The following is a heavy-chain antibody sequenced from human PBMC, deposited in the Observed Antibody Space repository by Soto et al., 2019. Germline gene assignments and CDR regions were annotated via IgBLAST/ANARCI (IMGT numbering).Heavy chain of an antibody. V-gene: IGHV1-2*02. CDR2: INHNSGGT. CDR3: ARGKAIDAEIYGWFDP. J-gene: IGHJ5*02. Sequence: QVQPVQSGAEVKKPGASVKISCKASGHTFTGYYIHWVRQSPGQGLEWMGWINHNSGGTDYGQKFQGRVTMTRDTSISTVYMELTRLRSADTAVYYCARGKAIDAEIYGWFDPWGQGTLVTVSS. CDR1: GHTFTGYY. D-gene: IGHD2-2*01.